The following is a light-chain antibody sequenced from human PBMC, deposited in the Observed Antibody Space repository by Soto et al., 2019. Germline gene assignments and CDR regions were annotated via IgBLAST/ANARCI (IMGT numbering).Light chain of an antibody. CDR1: SSEVGGYNY. V-gene: IGLV2-14*01. CDR2: EVS. CDR3: SSYTSSSTVV. Sequence: QSALTQPASVSGSPGRSITISCTGTSSEVGGYNYVSWYQQHPGKAPKLMIYEVSNRPSGVSNRFSGSKSGNTASLTISGLQAEDEADYYCSSYTSSSTVVFGGGTNLTVL. J-gene: IGLJ2*01.